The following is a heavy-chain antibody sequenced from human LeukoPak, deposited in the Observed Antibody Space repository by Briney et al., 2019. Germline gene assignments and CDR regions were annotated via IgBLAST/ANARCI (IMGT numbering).Heavy chain of an antibody. D-gene: IGHD6-13*01. V-gene: IGHV5-51*01. J-gene: IGHJ4*02. CDR3: ARRAAASSIDY. Sequence: GESLKISCEGSGYSFTNYWIAWVRQMPGKGLEWMGIIYPGDSDTRYSPSFQGQVTISADKSSSTAYLQWSSLKASDTAMYYCARRAAASSIDYWGQGTLVTVSS. CDR1: GYSFTNYW. CDR2: IYPGDSDT.